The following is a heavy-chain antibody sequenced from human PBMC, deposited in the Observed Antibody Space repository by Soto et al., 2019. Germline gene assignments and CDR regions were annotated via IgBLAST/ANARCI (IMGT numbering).Heavy chain of an antibody. V-gene: IGHV3-23*01. CDR3: AKVRHYSGSYYYAFDI. CDR2: ISGSGDST. CDR1: GFTFSSYA. D-gene: IGHD1-26*01. J-gene: IGHJ3*02. Sequence: GGSLRLSCAASGFTFSSYAMSWVHQAPGKGLEWVSAISGSGDSTYYADAVKGRFTISRDNSKNTLYLQMNSLRAEDTSVYYCAKVRHYSGSYYYAFDIWGQGTMVTVSS.